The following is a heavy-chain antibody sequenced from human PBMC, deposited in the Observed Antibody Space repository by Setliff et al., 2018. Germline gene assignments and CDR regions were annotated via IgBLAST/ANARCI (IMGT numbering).Heavy chain of an antibody. CDR3: AREQWLDPPGYYYMDV. J-gene: IGHJ6*03. V-gene: IGHV4-39*07. Sequence: SETLSLTCTVSGGSISSSSYYWGWIRQPPGKGLEWIGSIYYSGSTYDNPSLKSRVTISVDTSKNQFSLKLNSVTAADMAVYYCAREQWLDPPGYYYMDVWAKGTTVTVSS. CDR1: GGSISSSSYY. CDR2: IYYSGST. D-gene: IGHD6-19*01.